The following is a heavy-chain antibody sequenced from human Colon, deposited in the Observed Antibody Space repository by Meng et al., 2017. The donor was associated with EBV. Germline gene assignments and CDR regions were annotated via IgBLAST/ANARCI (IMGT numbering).Heavy chain of an antibody. D-gene: IGHD2-21*01. CDR3: ASFDHIPRRNYFDY. V-gene: IGHV4-30-4*01. CDR2: IHHSGSA. Sequence: QGALQESGPGLVEPSQTLSLTCTVSGGSMSSGNYYWSWIRQPPGKGLEWIGYIHHSGSAYYNPSLKSRVSISVDTSKNQFSLNLNSMTAADTAVYYCASFDHIPRRNYFDYWGQGTLVTVFS. CDR1: GGSMSSGNYY. J-gene: IGHJ4*02.